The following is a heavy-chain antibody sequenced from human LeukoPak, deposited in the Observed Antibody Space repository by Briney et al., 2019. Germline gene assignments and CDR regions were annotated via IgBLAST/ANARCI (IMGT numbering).Heavy chain of an antibody. D-gene: IGHD3-22*01. CDR3: AQGPSGYYYY. CDR2: IIPIISIA. Sequence: SVKVSCKASGGTFSSYAISWVRQAPGQGLEWMGRIIPIISIANYAQKFQGRVTITADKSTSTAYMELSSLRPEDTAVYYCAQGPSGYYYYWGQGTLVTVSS. CDR1: GGTFSSYA. V-gene: IGHV1-69*04. J-gene: IGHJ4*02.